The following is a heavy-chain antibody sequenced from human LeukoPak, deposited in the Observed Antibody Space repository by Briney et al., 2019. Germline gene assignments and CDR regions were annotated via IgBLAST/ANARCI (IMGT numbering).Heavy chain of an antibody. V-gene: IGHV4-61*02. J-gene: IGHJ3*02. CDR2: IYTSGST. Sequence: SETLSLTCTVSGGSISSGSYYWSWIRQPAGKGLEWIGRIYTSGSTNYNPSLKSRVTISVDTSKNQFSLKLSSVTAADTAVYYCARGGGYSYGYVDAFDIWGQGTLVTVSS. D-gene: IGHD5-18*01. CDR1: GGSISSGSYY. CDR3: ARGGGYSYGYVDAFDI.